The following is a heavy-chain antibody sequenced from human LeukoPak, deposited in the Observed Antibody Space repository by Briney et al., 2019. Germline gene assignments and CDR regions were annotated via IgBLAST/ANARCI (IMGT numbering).Heavy chain of an antibody. J-gene: IGHJ4*02. CDR1: GGSVSSGSYY. Sequence: SETLSLTCTVSGGSVSSGSYYWSWIRQPPGKGLEWIEYIYDSGSTNYNPSLKSRVTISVDTPKNQFSLKLSSVTAADTAVYYCARDPSGYFNYWGQGTLVTVSS. CDR2: IYDSGST. CDR3: ARDPSGYFNY. D-gene: IGHD3-22*01. V-gene: IGHV4-61*01.